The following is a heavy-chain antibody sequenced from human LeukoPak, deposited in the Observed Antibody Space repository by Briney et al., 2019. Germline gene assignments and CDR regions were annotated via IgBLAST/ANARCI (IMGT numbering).Heavy chain of an antibody. D-gene: IGHD2-2*02. CDR1: GGSISSYY. V-gene: IGHV4-59*01. CDR2: IYYSGST. J-gene: IGHJ5*02. Sequence: SETLSLTCTVSGGSISSYYWGWIRQPPGKGLEWIGYIYYSGSTNYNPSLKSRVTISVDTSKNQFSLKLSSVTAADTAVYYCARDFLPVPAAINVGFGPWGQGTLVTVSS. CDR3: ARDFLPVPAAINVGFGP.